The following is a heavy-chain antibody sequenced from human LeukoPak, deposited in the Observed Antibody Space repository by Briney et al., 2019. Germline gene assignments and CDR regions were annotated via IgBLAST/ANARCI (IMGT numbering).Heavy chain of an antibody. CDR1: GYTFTNYY. CDR2: INPGGGNT. D-gene: IGHD3-9*01. Sequence: ASVKVSCKASGYTFTNYYMHWVRQAPGQGLEWMGLINPGGGNTNYAQKFQGRVTMTRDMSTSTVYMELSSLRSEDTAEYYCARDASYNILPDLYPSKYSFDYWGQGTLVTVSS. CDR3: ARDASYNILPDLYPSKYSFDY. J-gene: IGHJ4*02. V-gene: IGHV1-46*01.